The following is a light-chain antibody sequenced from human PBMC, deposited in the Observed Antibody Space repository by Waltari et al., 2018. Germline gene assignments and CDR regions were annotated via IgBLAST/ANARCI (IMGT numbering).Light chain of an antibody. V-gene: IGKV3-20*01. CDR1: QTVRTTY. J-gene: IGKJ4*02. Sequence: IVLTQSPGTLSLSQGERAPLPCRASQTVRTTYLAWYQQKPGQAPTLLIYGASSRATGIPDRFSGSGSGTDFSLTISSLEPEDFAVYYCQQYDISPLTFGGGTKVEIK. CDR3: QQYDISPLT. CDR2: GAS.